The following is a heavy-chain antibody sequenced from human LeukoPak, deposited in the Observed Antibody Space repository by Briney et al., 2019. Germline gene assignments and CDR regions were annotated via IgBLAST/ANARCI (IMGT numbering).Heavy chain of an antibody. Sequence: SETLSLTCGVYGGSFSGYYWSWIREPPGKGLEWMGEINHTGSTNYNPSLKSRVTISVDTSKNQFSLKLSSVTAADTAVYYCARGYDSSGYRLFDYWGQGTLVTVSS. J-gene: IGHJ4*02. V-gene: IGHV4-34*01. CDR2: INHTGST. D-gene: IGHD3-22*01. CDR3: ARGYDSSGYRLFDY. CDR1: GGSFSGYY.